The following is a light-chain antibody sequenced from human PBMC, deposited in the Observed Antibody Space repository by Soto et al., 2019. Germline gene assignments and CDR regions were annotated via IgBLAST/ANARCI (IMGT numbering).Light chain of an antibody. J-gene: IGLJ3*02. V-gene: IGLV2-23*01. CDR3: CSYAGSSTYWV. CDR1: SSDVGSYNL. CDR2: EGS. Sequence: QSALTQPASVSGSSGQSITISCTGTSSDVGSYNLVSWYQQHPGKAPKLMIYEGSKRPSGVSNRFSGSKSGNTASLPISGLQAEDEADYYCCSYAGSSTYWVFGGGTKLTVL.